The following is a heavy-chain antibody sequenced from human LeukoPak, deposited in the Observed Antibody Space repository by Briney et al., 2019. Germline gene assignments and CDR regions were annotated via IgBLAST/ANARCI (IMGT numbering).Heavy chain of an antibody. CDR3: AKDGPGYCSSTSGPADDY. V-gene: IGHV3-23*01. CDR2: ISGSGGST. J-gene: IGHJ4*02. D-gene: IGHD2-2*01. Sequence: GGSLRLSCAASGFTFSSYAMSWVRQAPGKGLEWVSAISGSGGSTYYADSVKGRFTISRDNSKNTLYLQMNSLRADDTAVYYCAKDGPGYCSSTSGPADDYWGQGTLVTVSS. CDR1: GFTFSSYA.